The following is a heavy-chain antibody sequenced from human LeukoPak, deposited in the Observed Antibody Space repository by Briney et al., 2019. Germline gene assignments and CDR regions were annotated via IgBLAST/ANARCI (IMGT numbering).Heavy chain of an antibody. CDR3: ARGILSGSYRSYYFDY. Sequence: SETLSLTCAVYGGSFSGYYWSWIRQPPGKGLEWIGEINHSGSTNYNPSLKSRVTISVDTSKNQFSLKLSSVTAADTAVYYCARGILSGSYRSYYFDYWGQGTLVTVSS. CDR2: INHSGST. J-gene: IGHJ4*02. CDR1: GGSFSGYY. D-gene: IGHD1-26*01. V-gene: IGHV4-34*01.